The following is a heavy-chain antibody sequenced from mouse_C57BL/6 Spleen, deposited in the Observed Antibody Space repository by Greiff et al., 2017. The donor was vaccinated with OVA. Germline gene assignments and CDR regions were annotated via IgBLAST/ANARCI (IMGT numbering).Heavy chain of an antibody. D-gene: IGHD1-1*01. J-gene: IGHJ2*01. CDR3: ARGGSYFDD. CDR2: IDPANGNT. CDR1: GFNFKNTY. V-gene: IGHV14-3*01. Sequence: EVKLVESVAELVRPGASVKLSCTASGFNFKNTYMHWVKQRPEQGLEWIGRIDPANGNTKYAPKFQGKATITADTSSNTPYLQLSRLTSEDTAIYYCARGGSYFDDWGKGTTLTVSS.